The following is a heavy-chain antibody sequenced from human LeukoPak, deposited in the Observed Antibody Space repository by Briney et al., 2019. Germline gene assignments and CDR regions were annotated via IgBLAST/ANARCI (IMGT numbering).Heavy chain of an antibody. D-gene: IGHD3-10*01. CDR3: ASVSGYYGSDWFDP. CDR2: IYYSGST. CDR1: GGSISSYY. J-gene: IGHJ5*02. V-gene: IGHV4-59*01. Sequence: SETLSLTCTVSGGSISSYYWSWIRQPPGKGLEWIGYIYYSGSTNYNPSLKSRVTISADTSKNQFSLKLSSVTAADTAVYYCASVSGYYGSDWFDPWGQGTLVTVSS.